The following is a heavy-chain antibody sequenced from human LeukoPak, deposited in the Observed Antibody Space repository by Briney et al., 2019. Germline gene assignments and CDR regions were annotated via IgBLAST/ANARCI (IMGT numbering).Heavy chain of an antibody. CDR3: ARDRPLGTGDVFDI. D-gene: IGHD1-14*01. CDR2: IHYSGST. J-gene: IGHJ3*02. CDR1: GGSISSDF. V-gene: IGHV4-59*01. Sequence: SETLSLTCTVSGGSISSDFWSWIRQSPGKGLEWIGYIHYSGSTNYNPSLKSRVTISVDTSKNQFSLRLSSVTAADTAVYYCARDRPLGTGDVFDIWGQGTMVTASS.